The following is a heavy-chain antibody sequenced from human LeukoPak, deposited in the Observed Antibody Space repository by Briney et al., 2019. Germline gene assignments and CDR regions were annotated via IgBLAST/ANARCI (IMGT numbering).Heavy chain of an antibody. J-gene: IGHJ3*01. D-gene: IGHD2-2*01. CDR2: IYHSGST. Sequence: SETLSLTCAVSGGSISSSNWWGWVRQPPGKGLEWIGEIYHSGSTNYNPSLKSRVTISVDKSKNQFSLKLSSVTAADTAVYYCARVYCSSTSCYGPGDAFDVWGQGTMVTVSS. V-gene: IGHV4-4*02. CDR1: GGSISSSNW. CDR3: ARVYCSSTSCYGPGDAFDV.